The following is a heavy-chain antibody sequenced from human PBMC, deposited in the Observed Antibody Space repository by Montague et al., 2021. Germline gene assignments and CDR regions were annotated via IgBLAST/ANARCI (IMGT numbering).Heavy chain of an antibody. Sequence: CAISGDSVSSNDATWNWIRQSPSRGLEWPGRTYYRSKWYNEYAISVKSRITVNPDTSKNQFSLLLSSVTAADTAVYYCASSSRGRWLQSYFDYWGQGTLVTVSS. CDR2: TYYRSKWYN. CDR3: ASSSRGRWLQSYFDY. CDR1: GDSVSSNDAT. J-gene: IGHJ4*02. D-gene: IGHD5-24*01. V-gene: IGHV6-1*01.